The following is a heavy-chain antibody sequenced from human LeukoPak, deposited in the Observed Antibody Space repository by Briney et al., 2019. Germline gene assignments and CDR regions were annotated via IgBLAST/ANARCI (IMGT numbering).Heavy chain of an antibody. CDR2: ISYSGST. CDR3: ARGWFYFDY. D-gene: IGHD6-19*01. J-gene: IGHJ4*02. CDR1: GGAINSYY. Sequence: PSETLSLTCTVSGGAINSYYWSWIRQPPGKGLEWIGYISYSGSTNCNPSLRSRVTMSVDTSKNQFSLKLTSVTAADTAVYYCARGWFYFDYWGRGTLDTVSS. V-gene: IGHV4-59*08.